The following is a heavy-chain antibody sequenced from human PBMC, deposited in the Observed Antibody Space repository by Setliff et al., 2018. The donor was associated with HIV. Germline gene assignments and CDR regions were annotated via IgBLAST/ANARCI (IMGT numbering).Heavy chain of an antibody. CDR1: GYIFTNYA. V-gene: IGHV1-3*01. D-gene: IGHD5-12*01. J-gene: IGHJ4*02. Sequence: VKVSCKASGYIFTNYAIHWVRQAPGQRLEWMGGFNAGNLNTKYSQKFQGRVTFTGDTSASTTYMELSSLRSEDTAVYYCAREEMSMWLPEYFFDFWGQGTLVTVSS. CDR3: AREEMSMWLPEYFFDF. CDR2: FNAGNLNT.